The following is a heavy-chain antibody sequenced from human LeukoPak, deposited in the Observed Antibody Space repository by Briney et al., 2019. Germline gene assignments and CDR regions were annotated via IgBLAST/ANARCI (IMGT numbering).Heavy chain of an antibody. D-gene: IGHD2/OR15-2a*01. CDR1: GFTFSSYS. Sequence: GGSLRRSCAASGFTFSSYSVNWVRQAPGKGLEWVSYISSSSSTIYYADSVKGRFTISRDNSNNALYLQMNSLRAEDTAVYYCAKDPPGPSTPDYWGQGTLVPVSS. J-gene: IGHJ4*02. CDR2: ISSSSSTI. V-gene: IGHV3-48*04. CDR3: AKDPPGPSTPDY.